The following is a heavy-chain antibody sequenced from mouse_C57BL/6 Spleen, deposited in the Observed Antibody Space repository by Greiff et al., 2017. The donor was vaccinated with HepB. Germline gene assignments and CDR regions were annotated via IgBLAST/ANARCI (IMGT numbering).Heavy chain of an antibody. Sequence: EVQLQQSGPELVKPGASVKIPCKASGFTFTDSNMDWVKQSHGKSLEWIGDINPNNGGTIYNQKFKGKATLTGDKSSSTAYLELRSLTSEDTAVYYCARRGSYSLDYWGQGTTLTVSS. CDR2: INPNNGGT. J-gene: IGHJ2*01. CDR3: ARRGSYSLDY. D-gene: IGHD2-10*01. CDR1: GFTFTDSN. V-gene: IGHV1-18*01.